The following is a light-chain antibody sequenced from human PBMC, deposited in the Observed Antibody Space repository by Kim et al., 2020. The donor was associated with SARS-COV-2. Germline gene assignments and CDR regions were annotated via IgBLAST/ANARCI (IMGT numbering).Light chain of an antibody. V-gene: IGLV3-1*01. CDR2: QDS. Sequence: SYELTQPHTVSVSPGQTATITCSGDKLGDKYACWYQQKPGQSPVLVIYQDSKRPSGIPERFSGSNSGSTATLTISGTQAMDEADYYCQAWDRPGVEFGGG. CDR1: KLGDKY. CDR3: QAWDRPGVE. J-gene: IGLJ2*01.